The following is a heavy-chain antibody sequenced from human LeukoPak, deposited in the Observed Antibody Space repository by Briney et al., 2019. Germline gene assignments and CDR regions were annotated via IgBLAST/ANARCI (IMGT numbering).Heavy chain of an antibody. V-gene: IGHV3-33*08. CDR1: GFIFSGYS. Sequence: GGSLRLSCAASGFIFSGYSIHWVRQAPGKGLEWVAVIGNDGNAQYYSDSVRGRFTISRDNSENTLYLQMNNLRTGDTAVYYCAREFGHGRWYFDYWGQGTLVTVSS. J-gene: IGHJ4*02. D-gene: IGHD4-23*01. CDR2: IGNDGNAQ. CDR3: AREFGHGRWYFDY.